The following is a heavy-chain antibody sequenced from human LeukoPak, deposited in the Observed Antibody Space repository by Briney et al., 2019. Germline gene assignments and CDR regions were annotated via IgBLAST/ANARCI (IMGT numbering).Heavy chain of an antibody. Sequence: GGSLRLSCAASGFTFDDYVFHWVRQAPGKGLEWVSLITWDGGSTYYANSVKGRFTISRDNSKNFLYLQMNRLRAEDPALYYCARTEPDHYYYMDVWGKGTPVTVSS. V-gene: IGHV3-43D*03. J-gene: IGHJ6*03. CDR1: GFTFDDYV. CDR3: ARTEPDHYYYMDV. CDR2: ITWDGGST. D-gene: IGHD1-14*01.